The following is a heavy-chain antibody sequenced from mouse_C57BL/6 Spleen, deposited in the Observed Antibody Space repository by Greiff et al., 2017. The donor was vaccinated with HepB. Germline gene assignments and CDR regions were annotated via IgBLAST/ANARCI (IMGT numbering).Heavy chain of an antibody. D-gene: IGHD3-2*02. CDR3: ATAQATGY. J-gene: IGHJ2*01. CDR2: INPNNGGT. CDR1: GYRFTDYY. V-gene: IGHV1-26*01. Sequence: EVQLQQSGPELVKPGASVKISCKASGYRFTDYYMNWVKQSHGKSLEWIGDINPNNGGTSYNQKFKGKATLTVDKSSSTAYMELRSLTSEDSAVYYCATAQATGYWGQGTTLTVSS.